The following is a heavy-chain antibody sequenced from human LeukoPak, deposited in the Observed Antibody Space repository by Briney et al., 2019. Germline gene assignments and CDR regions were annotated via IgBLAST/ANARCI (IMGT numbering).Heavy chain of an antibody. CDR1: GFTFSSYD. D-gene: IGHD6-13*01. V-gene: IGHV3-33*01. CDR2: IWYDGSNK. J-gene: IGHJ4*02. Sequence: GGSLRLSCAASGFTFSSYDMHWVRQAPGKGLEWVAVIWYDGSNKYYADSVKGRFTISRDNSKNTLYLQMNSLRAEDPAVYYCARVHGSSWHHYFDYWGQGTLVTVSS. CDR3: ARVHGSSWHHYFDY.